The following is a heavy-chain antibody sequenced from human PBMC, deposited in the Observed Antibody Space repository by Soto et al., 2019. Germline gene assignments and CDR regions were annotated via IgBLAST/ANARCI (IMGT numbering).Heavy chain of an antibody. CDR1: GDSMSSYY. Sequence: SETLSLTCTVSGDSMSSYYWSWIRQPPGKGLEWIGYIYYSGSTNYNPSLKSRVTISVDTSKNQFSLKLSSVTAADTAVYYCAGRYSYGSFFDYWGQGALVT. V-gene: IGHV4-59*01. CDR2: IYYSGST. D-gene: IGHD5-18*01. J-gene: IGHJ4*02. CDR3: AGRYSYGSFFDY.